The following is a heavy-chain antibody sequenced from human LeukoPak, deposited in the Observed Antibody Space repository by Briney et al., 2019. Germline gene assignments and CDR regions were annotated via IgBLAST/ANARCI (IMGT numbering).Heavy chain of an antibody. J-gene: IGHJ3*02. D-gene: IGHD2-2*01. CDR2: IYPGDSDT. CDR3: ARPRNLYCSSTSCYGKWAFDI. Sequence: GESLLICCTASGYSFTSYWIGWVRPIAGERLEWMGIIYPGDSDTRYSPSFQGQVTISADKSISTAYLQWSSLKASDTAMYYCARPRNLYCSSTSCYGKWAFDIWGQGTMVTVSS. V-gene: IGHV5-51*01. CDR1: GYSFTSYW.